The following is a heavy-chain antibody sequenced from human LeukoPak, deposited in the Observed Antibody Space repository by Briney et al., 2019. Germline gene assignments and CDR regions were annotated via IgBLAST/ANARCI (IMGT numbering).Heavy chain of an antibody. CDR1: GGSISSYY. Sequence: PSETLSLTCTVPGGSISSYYWSWIRQPPGKGLEWIGYFHNSGTSTYNPSLKSRVTISADTTKNQFSLKLNSLTTADTAVYYCTRGAWWLIDYWGQGIPVTVSS. CDR3: TRGAWWLIDY. V-gene: IGHV4-59*01. CDR2: FHNSGTS. D-gene: IGHD2-8*02. J-gene: IGHJ4*02.